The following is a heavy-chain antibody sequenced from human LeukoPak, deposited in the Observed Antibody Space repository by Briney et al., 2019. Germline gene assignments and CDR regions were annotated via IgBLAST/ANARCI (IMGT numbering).Heavy chain of an antibody. D-gene: IGHD3-10*01. CDR1: GFTFSFYS. CDR2: MSVSSGLT. J-gene: IGHJ4*02. V-gene: IGHV3-21*01. Sequence: GGSLGLSCAASGFTFSFYSMNWVRQAPGKGLEWVSSMSVSSGLTYYADSVKGRFTVSRDNAKNSLYLQMNSLRAEDTAVYYCAREFGGSASGAGYWGQGTLVTVSS. CDR3: AREFGGSASGAGY.